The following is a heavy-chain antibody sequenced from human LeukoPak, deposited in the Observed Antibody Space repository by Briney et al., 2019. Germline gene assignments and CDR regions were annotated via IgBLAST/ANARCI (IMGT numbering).Heavy chain of an antibody. CDR3: ARHLALHSTFDP. D-gene: IGHD3-3*02. CDR1: GGSISSSSYY. CDR2: IYYSGST. J-gene: IGHJ5*02. V-gene: IGHV4-39*07. Sequence: SEAQSLTCTVSGGSISSSSYYWGWIRQPPGKGLEWIGSIYYSGSTYYNPSLKSRVTISVDTSKNQFSLKLSSVTAADTAVYYCARHLALHSTFDPWGQGTLVTVSS.